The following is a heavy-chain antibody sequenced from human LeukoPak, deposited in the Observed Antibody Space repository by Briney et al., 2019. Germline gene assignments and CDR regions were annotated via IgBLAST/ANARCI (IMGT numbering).Heavy chain of an antibody. CDR2: IYYSGST. J-gene: IGHJ5*02. Sequence: SETLSLTCTVSGYSIISDYFWGWIRQPPGKGLEWIGSIYYSGSTYYNPSLKSRVTISVDTSKNQFSLKLSSVTAADTAVYYCASARGREGYYYDSRVFDPWGQGTLVTVSS. CDR1: GYSIISDYF. V-gene: IGHV4-38-2*02. D-gene: IGHD3-22*01. CDR3: ASARGREGYYYDSRVFDP.